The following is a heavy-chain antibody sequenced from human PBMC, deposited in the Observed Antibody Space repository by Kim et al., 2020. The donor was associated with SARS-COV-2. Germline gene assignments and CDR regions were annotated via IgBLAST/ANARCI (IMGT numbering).Heavy chain of an antibody. CDR2: INHSGST. V-gene: IGHV4-34*01. CDR3: ARGRNVGSFFSTYSGSYFDY. D-gene: IGHD1-26*01. Sequence: SETLSLTCAVYGGSFSGYYWSWIRQPPGKGLEWIGEINHSGSTNYNPSLKSRVTISVDTSKNQFSLKLSSVTAADTAVYYCARGRNVGSFFSTYSGSYFDYWGQGTLVTVSS. CDR1: GGSFSGYY. J-gene: IGHJ4*02.